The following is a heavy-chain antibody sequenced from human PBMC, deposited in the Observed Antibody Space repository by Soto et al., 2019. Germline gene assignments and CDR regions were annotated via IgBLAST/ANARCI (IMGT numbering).Heavy chain of an antibody. V-gene: IGHV3-73*02. J-gene: IGHJ4*02. D-gene: IGHD5-12*01. CDR1: GFTLSGSV. Sequence: EVQLVESGGGLVQPGGSLKLSCAASGFTLSGSVIYWVRQPSGKGLELVGRIRSRSNGYATAYAASVRGRFTISRDDSKNTAYLQMNSLKTEDTAVYYCSRPGYSNYDSDYWGQGTLVTVSS. CDR3: SRPGYSNYDSDY. CDR2: IRSRSNGYAT.